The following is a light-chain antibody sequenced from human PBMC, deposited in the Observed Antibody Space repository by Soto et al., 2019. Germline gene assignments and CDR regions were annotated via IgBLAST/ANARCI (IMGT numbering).Light chain of an antibody. CDR2: GNT. V-gene: IGLV1-40*01. J-gene: IGLJ1*01. CDR3: QSYDTRLSGDV. Sequence: QSALTQPPSVSGAPGQRVTISCTGSSSNIGAGYDVHWYQHLPGTAPKLLIYGNTNRPSGVPDRFSGSRSGTTASLAITGLRPDDEADYYCQSYDTRLSGDVFATGTKLTVL. CDR1: SSNIGAGYD.